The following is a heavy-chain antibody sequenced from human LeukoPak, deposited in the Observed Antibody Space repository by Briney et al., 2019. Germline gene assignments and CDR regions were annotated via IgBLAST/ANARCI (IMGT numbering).Heavy chain of an antibody. CDR2: IYHSGST. Sequence: PGGSLRLSCTASGLSLNNYAMSWVRQPPGKGLEWIGEIYHSGSTNYNPPLKSRVTISVDKSKNQFSLKLSSVTAADTAVYYCARGGVERAFDIWGQGTMVTVSS. CDR1: GLSLNNYAM. CDR3: ARGGVERAFDI. J-gene: IGHJ3*02. D-gene: IGHD3-16*01. V-gene: IGHV4-4*02.